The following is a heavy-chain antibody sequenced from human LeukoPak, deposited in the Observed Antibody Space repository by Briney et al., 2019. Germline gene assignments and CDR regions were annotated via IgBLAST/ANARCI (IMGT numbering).Heavy chain of an antibody. CDR1: GGSISSGGYY. V-gene: IGHV4-31*03. J-gene: IGHJ4*02. CDR2: IDYSGST. D-gene: IGHD3-3*01. CDR3: ARGPGGYYTNQEY. Sequence: SQTLSLTCTVSGGSISSGGYYWSWIRQHPGKGLEWIGHIDYSGSTHYNPSLKSRVTMSVDTSKNQFSLKLSSVTAADTAVYYCARGPGGYYTNQEYWGQGTLVTVSS.